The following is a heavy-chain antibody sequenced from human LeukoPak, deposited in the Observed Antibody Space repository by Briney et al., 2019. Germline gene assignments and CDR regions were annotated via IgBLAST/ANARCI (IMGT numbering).Heavy chain of an antibody. CDR1: GGSISSSSYY. J-gene: IGHJ4*02. Sequence: PSETLSLTCTVSGGSISSSSYYWSWIRQPAGKGLEWIGRIYTSGSTNYNPSLKSRVTMSVDTSKNQFSLKLSSVTAADAAVYYCARGQVLRFLDYWGQGTLVTVSS. CDR2: IYTSGST. V-gene: IGHV4-61*02. CDR3: ARGQVLRFLDY. D-gene: IGHD3-3*01.